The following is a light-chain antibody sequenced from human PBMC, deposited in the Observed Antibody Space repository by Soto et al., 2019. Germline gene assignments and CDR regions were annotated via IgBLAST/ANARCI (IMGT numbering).Light chain of an antibody. CDR2: EVN. CDR3: SSYTSSSSWV. CDR1: SSDVGGYNY. J-gene: IGLJ3*02. V-gene: IGLV2-14*01. Sequence: QSALTQPASVSGSPGQSITISCTGTSSDVGGYNYVSWYQQYPGKVPKVMIYEVNNRPSGVSNRFSGSKSGNTASLTISGLQAEDEADYYCSSYTSSSSWVFGGGTKLTVL.